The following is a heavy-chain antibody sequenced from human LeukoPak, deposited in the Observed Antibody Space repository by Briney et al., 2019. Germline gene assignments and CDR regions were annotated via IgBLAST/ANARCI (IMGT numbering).Heavy chain of an antibody. V-gene: IGHV3-21*01. CDR2: ISSSSSYI. Sequence: TGGSPRLSCAASGFTFSSYSMNWVRQAPGKGLEWVSSISSSSSYIYYADSVKGRFTISRDNAKNSLYLQMNSLRAEDTAVYYCARAQYYGSGSYYNSYGMDVWGQGTTVTVSS. CDR3: ARAQYYGSGSYYNSYGMDV. J-gene: IGHJ6*02. CDR1: GFTFSSYS. D-gene: IGHD3-10*01.